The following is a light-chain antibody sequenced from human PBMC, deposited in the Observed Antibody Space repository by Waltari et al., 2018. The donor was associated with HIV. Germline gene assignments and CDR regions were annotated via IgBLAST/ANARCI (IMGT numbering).Light chain of an antibody. Sequence: IGMTQSPEFLAVSLGERAAINCKSRQSVLYSSNNKNYLAWFQQKPGQPPKLLIGWASTRESGVPDRFSGSGSGTDFTLTISCLQAEDVAVYYCQQYYSLPITFGQGTRLEIK. CDR1: QSVLYSSNNKNY. V-gene: IGKV4-1*01. CDR3: QQYYSLPIT. CDR2: WAS. J-gene: IGKJ5*01.